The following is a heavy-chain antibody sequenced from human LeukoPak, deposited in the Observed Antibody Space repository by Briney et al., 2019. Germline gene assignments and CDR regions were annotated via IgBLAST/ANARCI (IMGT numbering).Heavy chain of an antibody. CDR1: GFTFDDYA. CDR2: ISWNSGSI. J-gene: IGHJ4*02. V-gene: IGHV3-9*01. Sequence: PGGSLRLSCAASGFTFDDYAMHWVRQAPGKGLEWVSGISWNSGSIGYADSVKGRFTISRDNAKNSLYLQMNSLRAEDTALYYYAKSSGYYYVGPLEYWGQGTLVTVSS. CDR3: AKSSGYYYVGPLEY. D-gene: IGHD3-22*01.